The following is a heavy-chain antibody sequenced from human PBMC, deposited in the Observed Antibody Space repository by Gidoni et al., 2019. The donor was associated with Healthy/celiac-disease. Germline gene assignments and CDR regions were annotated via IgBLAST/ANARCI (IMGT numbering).Heavy chain of an antibody. CDR2: IIPIFGTA. D-gene: IGHD3-22*01. CDR3: ARVPKEYYYDSSGYYSAAEYFQH. J-gene: IGHJ1*01. Sequence: QVQLVQSGAEVKKPGSSVKVSCKASGGTVSSYAISWVRQAPGQGLEWMGGIIPIFGTANYAQKFQGRVTITADESTSTAYMELSSLRSEDTAVYYCARVPKEYYYDSSGYYSAAEYFQHWGQGTLVTVSS. CDR1: GGTVSSYA. V-gene: IGHV1-69*01.